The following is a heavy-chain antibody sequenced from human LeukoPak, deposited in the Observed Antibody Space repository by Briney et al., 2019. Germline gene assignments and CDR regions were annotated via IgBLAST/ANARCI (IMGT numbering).Heavy chain of an antibody. D-gene: IGHD6-19*01. J-gene: IGHJ1*01. CDR3: ASIPLFPTVAVAGYFQH. CDR1: GGSVSGYY. V-gene: IGHV4-39*01. Sequence: SETLSLTCVVSGGSVSGYYWGWIRQPPGKGLEWIGSIYYSGSTYYNPSLKSRVTISVDTSKNQFSLKLSSVTAADTAVYYCASIPLFPTVAVAGYFQHWGQGTLVTVSS. CDR2: IYYSGST.